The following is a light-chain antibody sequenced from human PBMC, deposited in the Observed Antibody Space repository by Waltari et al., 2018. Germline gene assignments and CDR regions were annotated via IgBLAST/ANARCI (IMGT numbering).Light chain of an antibody. CDR1: SSDVGGYNY. CDR3: SSYTSSSTDVV. Sequence: QSALTQPASVSGSPGQSITISCTGTSSDVGGYNYVSCYQQHPGKAPKLMIYEVSNRPSGVSNRFSGSNSGNTASLTISGLQAEDEADYYCSSYTSSSTDVVFGGGTKLTVL. V-gene: IGLV2-14*01. CDR2: EVS. J-gene: IGLJ2*01.